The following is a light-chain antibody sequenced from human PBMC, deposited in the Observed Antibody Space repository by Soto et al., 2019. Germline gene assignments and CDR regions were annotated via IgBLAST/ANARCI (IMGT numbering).Light chain of an antibody. J-gene: IGKJ2*01. CDR1: QTVASN. Sequence: EIVMTQSPASLSVSPGDGASLSCRASQTVASNVAWYQQKPGQGPRLLIHGASTRAAGVPARFSGSGSGTDFTLTISNLQSEDFPVYYCQQYLNWPPQYTFGQGTKLQIK. V-gene: IGKV3-15*01. CDR3: QQYLNWPPQYT. CDR2: GAS.